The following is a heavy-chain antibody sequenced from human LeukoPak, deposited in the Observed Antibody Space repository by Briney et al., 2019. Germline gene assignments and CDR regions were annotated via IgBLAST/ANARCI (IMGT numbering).Heavy chain of an antibody. D-gene: IGHD3-10*01. J-gene: IGHJ5*02. CDR2: FYQSGST. CDR3: ARGRYYGSGLNWFDP. V-gene: IGHV4-38-2*02. Sequence: SETLSLTCTVSGYSISSGYYWGWIRQSPETGLEWIGSFYQSGSTYYNPSLKSRVTISVDTSKNHFSLKLSSVTAADTAVYYCARGRYYGSGLNWFDPWGQGTLVTVSS. CDR1: GYSISSGYY.